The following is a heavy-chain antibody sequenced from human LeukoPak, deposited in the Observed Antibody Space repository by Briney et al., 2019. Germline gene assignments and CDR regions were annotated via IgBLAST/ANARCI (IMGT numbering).Heavy chain of an antibody. J-gene: IGHJ4*02. CDR2: IYYSGST. CDR3: ARETCSGGSCFQFDF. CDR1: GDSISNYY. Sequence: SETLSLTCTVSGDSISNYYWSWIRQSPGKGLEWIGYIYYSGSTNYNPSLRSRVTISVDTSKNQFSLKLSSVTAADTAVYYCARETCSGGSCFQFDFWGQGTLVTVSS. D-gene: IGHD2-15*01. V-gene: IGHV4-59*01.